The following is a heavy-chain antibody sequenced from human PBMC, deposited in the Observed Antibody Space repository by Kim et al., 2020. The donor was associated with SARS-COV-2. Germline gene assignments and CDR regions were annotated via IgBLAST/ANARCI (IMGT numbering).Heavy chain of an antibody. CDR2: IIPIFGTA. Sequence: SVKVSCKASGGTFSSYAISWVRQAPGQGLEWMGGIIPIFGTANYAQKFQGRVTITADESTSTAYMELSSLRSEDTAVYYCASSMVRGVIFGYGMDVWGQGTTVTVSS. J-gene: IGHJ6*02. V-gene: IGHV1-69*13. CDR1: GGTFSSYA. D-gene: IGHD3-10*01. CDR3: ASSMVRGVIFGYGMDV.